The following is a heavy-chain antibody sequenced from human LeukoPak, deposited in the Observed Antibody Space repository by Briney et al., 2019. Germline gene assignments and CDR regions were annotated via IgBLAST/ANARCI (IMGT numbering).Heavy chain of an antibody. Sequence: GASVKVPCKASGYTFTSYAMHWVRQAPGQRLEWMGWINGGNDNTKYSEKFQGRVTFTKDTSASTAYMELSSLRSEDTAVYYCAAVDYGDYWGQGTLVTVSS. J-gene: IGHJ4*02. V-gene: IGHV1-3*01. CDR2: INGGNDNT. CDR3: AAVDYGDY. D-gene: IGHD3-16*01. CDR1: GYTFTSYA.